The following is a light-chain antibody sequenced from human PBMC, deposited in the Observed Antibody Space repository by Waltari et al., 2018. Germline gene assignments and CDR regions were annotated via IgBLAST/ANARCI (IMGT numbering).Light chain of an antibody. CDR1: SSDVGGYNY. CDR3: CSYAGRYTWV. J-gene: IGLJ3*02. CDR2: DVS. Sequence: QSALTQPRSVSGSPGQSVTISCTGTSSDVGGYNYVSWFQQHPGKAPKLMIHDVSKRPSGFPDRFSGSKSGNTASLTISGLQADDETYYYCCSYAGRYTWVFGGGTKLTVL. V-gene: IGLV2-11*01.